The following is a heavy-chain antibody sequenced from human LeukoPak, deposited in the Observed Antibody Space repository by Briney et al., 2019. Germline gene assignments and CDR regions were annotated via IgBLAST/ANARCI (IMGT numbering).Heavy chain of an antibody. CDR1: GYKFTNYW. CDR2: IYPGDSDT. V-gene: IGHV5-51*01. D-gene: IGHD6-13*01. J-gene: IGHJ6*03. Sequence: GESLKISCRGSGYKFTNYWIGWVRQMPGKGLEWMGIIYPGDSDTRYSPSFQGQVTISADKSISTAYLQWSSLKASDTAMYYCARHEAVGIAASNGPRAYYMDVWGKGTTVTVSS. CDR3: ARHEAVGIAASNGPRAYYMDV.